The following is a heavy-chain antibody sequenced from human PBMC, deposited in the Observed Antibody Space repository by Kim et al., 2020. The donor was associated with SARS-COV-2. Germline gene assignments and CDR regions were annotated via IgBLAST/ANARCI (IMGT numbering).Heavy chain of an antibody. CDR2: IYSGGSST. J-gene: IGHJ4*02. CDR1: GFIFSNYA. D-gene: IGHD6-13*01. Sequence: GGSLRLSCTASGFIFSNYAMSWVRQAPGKGLEWVSVIYSGGSSTYYADSVKGRFTISRDNSKNTLYLQMNSLRAEDTAVYYCAKTSTAAAGTSFDYWGQG. V-gene: IGHV3-23*03. CDR3: AKTSTAAAGTSFDY.